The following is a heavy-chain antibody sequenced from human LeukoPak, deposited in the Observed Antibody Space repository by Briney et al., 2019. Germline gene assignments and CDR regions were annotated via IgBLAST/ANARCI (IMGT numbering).Heavy chain of an antibody. CDR2: ISSSSSYI. CDR3: ARDIPDYYDSSGSLGY. V-gene: IGHV3-21*01. J-gene: IGHJ4*02. CDR1: GFTFSSYG. Sequence: PGGSLRLSCAASGFTFSSYGMHWVRQAPGKGLEWVSSISSSSSYIYYADSVKGRFTISRDNAKNSLYLQMNSLRTEDTAVYYCARDIPDYYDSSGSLGYWGQGTLVTVSS. D-gene: IGHD3-22*01.